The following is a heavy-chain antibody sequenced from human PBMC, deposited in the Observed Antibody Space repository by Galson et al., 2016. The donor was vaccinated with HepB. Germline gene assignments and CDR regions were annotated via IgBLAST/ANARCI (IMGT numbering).Heavy chain of an antibody. CDR1: GFVFSDFA. D-gene: IGHD3-10*01. CDR2: ISWNSGSI. CDR3: AKDGQVQGFGETGWRS. J-gene: IGHJ5*02. V-gene: IGHV3-9*01. Sequence: SLRLSCAASGFVFSDFAMHWVRQIPGRGLEWVSGISWNSGSIGYADSVKGRFTVFRDNANSSLYLQMNSLRTEDTALYYCAKDGQVQGFGETGWRSWGQGTLVTVSS.